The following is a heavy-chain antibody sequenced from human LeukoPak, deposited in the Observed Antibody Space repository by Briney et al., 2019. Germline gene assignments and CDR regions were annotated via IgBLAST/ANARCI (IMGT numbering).Heavy chain of an antibody. Sequence: SETLSLTCTVSDDPFSTHYWTWIRQPPGKGLEWIGYISYIGSTNYNPSLKSRVTISVDTSKNQFSLKLSSVTAADTAVYYCARDPTTVTKGFDIWGQGTVVTVSS. J-gene: IGHJ3*02. CDR3: ARDPTTVTKGFDI. CDR2: ISYIGST. D-gene: IGHD4-17*01. CDR1: DDPFSTHY. V-gene: IGHV4-59*11.